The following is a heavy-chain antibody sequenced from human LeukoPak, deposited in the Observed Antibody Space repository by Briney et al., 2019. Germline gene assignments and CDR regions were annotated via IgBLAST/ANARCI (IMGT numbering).Heavy chain of an antibody. D-gene: IGHD3-9*01. J-gene: IGHJ5*02. CDR2: INPNSGGT. Sequence: ASVKVSCKASGYTFTGYYMHWVRQAPGQGLEWMGWINPNSGGTNYAQKFQGRVTMTRDTSISTAYMELSRLRSDDTAVYYCARGTRLRYFDWLSSSVGWMSDWFDPWGQGTLVTVSS. V-gene: IGHV1-2*02. CDR1: GYTFTGYY. CDR3: ARGTRLRYFDWLSSSVGWMSDWFDP.